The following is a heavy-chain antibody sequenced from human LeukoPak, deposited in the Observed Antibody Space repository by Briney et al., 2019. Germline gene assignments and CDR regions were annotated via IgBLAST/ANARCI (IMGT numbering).Heavy chain of an antibody. V-gene: IGHV3-53*01. CDR1: GGSIRGYY. J-gene: IGHJ4*02. CDR2: IYSGGST. D-gene: IGHD3-22*01. CDR3: AREYYDSSGYLIDY. Sequence: ETLSLTCTVSGGSIRGYYWSWIRQPPGKGLEWVSVIYSGGSTYYADSVKGRFTISRDNSKNTLYLQMNSLRAEDTAVYYCAREYYDSSGYLIDYWGQGTLVTVSS.